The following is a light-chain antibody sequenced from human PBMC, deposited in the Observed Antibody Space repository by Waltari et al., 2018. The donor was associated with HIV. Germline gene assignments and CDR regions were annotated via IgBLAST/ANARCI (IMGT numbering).Light chain of an antibody. V-gene: IGLV1-40*01. J-gene: IGLJ3*02. CDR2: GYS. Sequence: QSVLTQPPSVSAAPGQRITISCTGRSSNIGAAYNLHWYQHVPGRAPKLLIYGYSNRPFGVPVRRSGSKSGASASLASTGLQAEDEADYYCQSYDNSLGGVVFGGGTKLTVL. CDR3: QSYDNSLGGVV. CDR1: SSNIGAAYN.